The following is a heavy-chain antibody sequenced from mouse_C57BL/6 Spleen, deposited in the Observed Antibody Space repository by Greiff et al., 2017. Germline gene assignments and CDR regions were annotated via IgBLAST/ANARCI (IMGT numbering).Heavy chain of an antibody. D-gene: IGHD2-10*01. J-gene: IGHJ4*01. V-gene: IGHV1-42*01. CDR2: INPSTGGT. CDR3: ARSLPSMDY. Sequence: VQLQQSGPELVKPGASVKISCKASGYSFTGYYMNWVKQSPEKSLEWIGEINPSTGGTTYNQKFKAKATLTVDKSSSTAYMQLKSLTSEDSAVYYCARSLPSMDYWGRGTSVTVSS. CDR1: GYSFTGYY.